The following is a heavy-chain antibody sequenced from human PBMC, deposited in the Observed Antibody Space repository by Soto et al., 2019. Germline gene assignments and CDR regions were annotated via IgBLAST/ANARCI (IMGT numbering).Heavy chain of an antibody. CDR3: ARGGSGFDY. J-gene: IGHJ4*02. CDR1: GFSFTTYG. D-gene: IGHD6-19*01. Sequence: QVQVVQSGAEVKKPGASVKVSCKASGFSFTTYGITWVRQAPGQGLEWVGWISGYNGNTKYAQKRQGRVTMTADASTRTAYMELRSLRSDDTAVYYCARGGSGFDYWGQGTLVTVSS. CDR2: ISGYNGNT. V-gene: IGHV1-18*01.